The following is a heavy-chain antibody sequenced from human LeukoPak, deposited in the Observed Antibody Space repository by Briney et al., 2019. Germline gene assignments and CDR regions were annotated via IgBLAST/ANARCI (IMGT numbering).Heavy chain of an antibody. CDR3: ARVPYDSSGSIDY. CDR2: INPNSGGT. J-gene: IGHJ4*02. V-gene: IGHV1-2*02. CDR1: GYTFTGYY. D-gene: IGHD3-22*01. Sequence: ASVKAPCKASGYTFTGYYMHWVRQAPGQGLEWMGWINPNSGGTNYAQKFQGRVTMTRDTSISTAYMELSRLRSDDTAVYYCARVPYDSSGSIDYWGQGTLVTVSS.